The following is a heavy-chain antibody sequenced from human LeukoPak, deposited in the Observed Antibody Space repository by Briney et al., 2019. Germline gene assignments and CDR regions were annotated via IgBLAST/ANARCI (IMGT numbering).Heavy chain of an antibody. J-gene: IGHJ3*02. Sequence: SETLSLTCTVSGGSISSYYWSWIRQPAGKGLEWIGRIYTSGSTNYNPSLKSRVTMSVDTSKNQFSLKLSSVTAADTAVYYCARGDYDFCSGYYTGLLIYAFDIWGQGTMVTVSS. CDR1: GGSISSYY. CDR3: ARGDYDFCSGYYTGLLIYAFDI. V-gene: IGHV4-4*07. D-gene: IGHD3-3*01. CDR2: IYTSGST.